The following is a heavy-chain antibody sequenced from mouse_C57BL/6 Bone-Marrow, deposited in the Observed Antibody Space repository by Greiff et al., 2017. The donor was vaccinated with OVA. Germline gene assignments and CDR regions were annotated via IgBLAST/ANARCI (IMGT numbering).Heavy chain of an antibody. J-gene: IGHJ3*01. CDR2: INPNNGGT. V-gene: IGHV1-22*01. CDR3: VRGRPPGCAH. Sequence: VQLQQSGPELVKPGASVKMSCKASGYTFTDYNMHWVKQSHGKSLEWIGYINPNNGGTSYNQKFKGKATLTVNKSSSPAYMELRSLTSADSAVFYSVRGRPPGCAHWGQGTLVTVSA. CDR1: GYTFTDYN.